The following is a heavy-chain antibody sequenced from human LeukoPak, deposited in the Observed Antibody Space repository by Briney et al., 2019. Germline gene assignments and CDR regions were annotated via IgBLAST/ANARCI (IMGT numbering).Heavy chain of an antibody. V-gene: IGHV1-46*01. CDR1: GYTFTSYY. CDR2: INPSGGST. D-gene: IGHD3-10*01. J-gene: IGHJ6*02. Sequence: ASVKVSCKASGYTFTSYYMHWVRQAPGQGLEWMGIINPSGGSTSYAQKFQGRVTMTRDTSTSTVYMELSSLRSEDTAVYYSARWYYYGSGSYWPRGMDVWGQGTTVTVSS. CDR3: ARWYYYGSGSYWPRGMDV.